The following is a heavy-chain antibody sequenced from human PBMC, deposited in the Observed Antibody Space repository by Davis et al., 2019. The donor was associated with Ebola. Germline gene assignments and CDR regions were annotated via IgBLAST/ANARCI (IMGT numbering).Heavy chain of an antibody. CDR2: IRYDGSNK. Sequence: GESLKISCAASGFTFSSYGMHWVRQAPGKGLEWVAFIRYDGSNKYYADSVKGRFTISRDNSKNTLYLQMNSLRAEDTAVYYCAKDYMDVWGQGTTVTVSS. J-gene: IGHJ6*03. CDR3: AKDYMDV. V-gene: IGHV3-30*02. CDR1: GFTFSSYG.